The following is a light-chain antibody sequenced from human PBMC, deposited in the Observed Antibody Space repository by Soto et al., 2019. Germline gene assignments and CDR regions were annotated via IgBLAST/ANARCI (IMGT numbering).Light chain of an antibody. CDR2: GAS. CDR3: QQYDNSPWT. J-gene: IGKJ1*01. CDR1: QSVSSSF. Sequence: EIVLTQSPGTLSLSPGERATLSCRASQSVSSSFLAWYQQKPGQAPRLLIYGASSRATGIPDRFSGSGSGTDFPLTISRLEPEDFAVYHCQQYDNSPWTFGQGTKVEIK. V-gene: IGKV3-20*01.